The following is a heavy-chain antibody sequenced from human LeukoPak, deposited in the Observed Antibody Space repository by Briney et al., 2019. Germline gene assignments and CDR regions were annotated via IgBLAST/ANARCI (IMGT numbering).Heavy chain of an antibody. Sequence: ASVKVSCKASGYTFTSYGISWVRQAPGQGLEWMGWISAYNGNTNYAQKLQGRVTMTTDTSTSTAYMELRSLRSDDTAVYYCARDPGGYYPVAFDIWGQGTMVTVSS. D-gene: IGHD3-3*01. J-gene: IGHJ3*02. CDR1: GYTFTSYG. CDR3: ARDPGGYYPVAFDI. V-gene: IGHV1-18*01. CDR2: ISAYNGNT.